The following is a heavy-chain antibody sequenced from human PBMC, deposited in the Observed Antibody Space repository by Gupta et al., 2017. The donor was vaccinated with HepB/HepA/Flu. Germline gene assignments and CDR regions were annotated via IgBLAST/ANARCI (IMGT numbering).Heavy chain of an antibody. V-gene: IGHV1-2*02. CDR1: GYTFTGYY. J-gene: IGHJ4*02. CDR3: ARSLGGSSLFDY. CDR2: MNPGSGAL. D-gene: IGHD1-26*01. Sequence: QVRLVQSGAEVKEPGASVTASCRACGYTFTGYYMNWVRLATGQGLEWMGSMNPGSGALHDAQGFQGRVTITGDTSISTAYMDLSSLGSDDTAVYYCARSLGGSSLFDYWCQVTLVTVSS.